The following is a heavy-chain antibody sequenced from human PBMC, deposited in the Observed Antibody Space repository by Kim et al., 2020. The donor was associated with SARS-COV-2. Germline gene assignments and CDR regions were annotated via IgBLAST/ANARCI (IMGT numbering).Heavy chain of an antibody. V-gene: IGHV4-30-4*01. J-gene: IGHJ4*02. CDR3: ARVEVATLGYCSSTSCYGGVDY. Sequence: TLSLTCTVSGGSISSGDYYWSWIRQPPGKGLEWIGYIYYSGSPYYNPSLKSRVTISVDTSKNQFSLKLGSLTAADTAVYDCARVEVATLGYCSSTSCYGGVDYWGQGTLVTVSS. CDR2: IYYSGSP. D-gene: IGHD2-2*01. CDR1: GGSISSGDYY.